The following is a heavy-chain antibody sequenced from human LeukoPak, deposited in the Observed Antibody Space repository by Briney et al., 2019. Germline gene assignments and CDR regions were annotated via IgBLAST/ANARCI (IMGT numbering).Heavy chain of an antibody. V-gene: IGHV3-43*02. CDR2: ISGDGGST. J-gene: IGHJ5*02. CDR1: GFTFDDYA. CDR3: AKDKRLRRGFDP. D-gene: IGHD5-24*01. Sequence: PGGSLRLSCAASGFTFDDYAMHWVCQAPGKGLEWVSLISGDGGSTYYADSVKGRFTISRDNSKNSLYLQMNSLRTEDTALYYCAKDKRLRRGFDPWGQGTLVTVSS.